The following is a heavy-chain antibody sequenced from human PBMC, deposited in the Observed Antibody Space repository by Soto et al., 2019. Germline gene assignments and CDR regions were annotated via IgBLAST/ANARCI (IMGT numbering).Heavy chain of an antibody. CDR2: THPTGVT. V-gene: IGHV4-4*02. J-gene: IGHJ1*01. Sequence: SETLSLTCAVSDDSTTSGYWWTWVRQPPGMGLEWIGETHPTGVTHHNPSLQSRVTFSIDKSKKQVSLDLTSVTAADTAVYYCAMSGYYRFDFWGQGILVTVSS. CDR1: DDSTTSGYW. D-gene: IGHD4-17*01. CDR3: AMSGYYRFDF.